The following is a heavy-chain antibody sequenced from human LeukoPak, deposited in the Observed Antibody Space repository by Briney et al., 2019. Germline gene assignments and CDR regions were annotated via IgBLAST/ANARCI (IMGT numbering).Heavy chain of an antibody. Sequence: SETLSLTCIVSGGSISSYYWSWIRQPDGKGLEWIGRSYIRGSTDYNPSLKSRVTISVDTSKNQFSLKLNSVTAADTAVYYCARIGYGSGSPTNLWGQGTLVTVSS. CDR3: ARIGYGSGSPTNL. D-gene: IGHD3-10*01. V-gene: IGHV4-4*07. J-gene: IGHJ5*02. CDR2: SYIRGST. CDR1: GGSISSYY.